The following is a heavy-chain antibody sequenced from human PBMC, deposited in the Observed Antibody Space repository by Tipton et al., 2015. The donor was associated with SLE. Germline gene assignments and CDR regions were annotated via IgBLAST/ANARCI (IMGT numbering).Heavy chain of an antibody. V-gene: IGHV4-39*01. D-gene: IGHD2-8*01. CDR2: ITNNGNT. CDR3: ARHDTNYGRNWFDP. CDR1: GGSISGINYY. Sequence: TLSLTCTVSGGSISGINYYWDWIRQPPGKGPEWIGRITNNGNTYYIPSLQSRVTMSVDTSKNHFSLKLCSVTAADTAVYYCARHDTNYGRNWFDPWGQGTLVTVSS. J-gene: IGHJ5*02.